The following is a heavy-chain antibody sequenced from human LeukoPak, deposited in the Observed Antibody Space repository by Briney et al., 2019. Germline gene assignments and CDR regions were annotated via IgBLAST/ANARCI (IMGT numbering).Heavy chain of an antibody. J-gene: IGHJ6*02. CDR3: ARDRTTVTTYYYYGMDV. V-gene: IGHV4-30-4*02. Sequence: SETLSLTCTVSGGSISSGDYYWSWIRQPPGKGLEWIGYIYYSGSTYYNPSLKSRVTISVDTSKNQFPLKLSSVTAADTAVYYCARDRTTVTTYYYYGMDVWGQGTTVTVSS. CDR1: GGSISSGDYY. CDR2: IYYSGST. D-gene: IGHD4-17*01.